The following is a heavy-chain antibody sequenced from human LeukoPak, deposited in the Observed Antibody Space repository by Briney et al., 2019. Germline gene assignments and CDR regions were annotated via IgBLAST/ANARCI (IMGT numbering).Heavy chain of an antibody. D-gene: IGHD3-22*01. Sequence: SQTLSLTCAISGDSVSSNSVAWNWIRQSPSRGLEWLGRTYYRSKWYNDYAVSVKSRITINRDTSKNQFSLQLNSVTPEDTAVYYCARGSSYYDTWANYYYMDVWGKGTTVTVSS. CDR2: TYYRSKWYN. V-gene: IGHV6-1*01. J-gene: IGHJ6*03. CDR1: GDSVSSNSVA. CDR3: ARGSSYYDTWANYYYMDV.